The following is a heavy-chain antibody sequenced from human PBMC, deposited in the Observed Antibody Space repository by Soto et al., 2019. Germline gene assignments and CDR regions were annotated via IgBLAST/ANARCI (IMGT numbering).Heavy chain of an antibody. J-gene: IGHJ5*01. CDR1: GFTFSRHA. D-gene: IGHD3-3*01. V-gene: IGHV3-30*04. CDR3: ARTRNGGVADSFDS. CDR2: ISRDGSYI. Sequence: PGGSLRLSCAASGFTFSRHAIHWVRLTPGRGLEWVLAISRDGSYIYYTDSVKGRFTVSRDNSKNTVFVQMNRLIPDDTALYFCARTRNGGVADSFDSWGPGTRVTVSS.